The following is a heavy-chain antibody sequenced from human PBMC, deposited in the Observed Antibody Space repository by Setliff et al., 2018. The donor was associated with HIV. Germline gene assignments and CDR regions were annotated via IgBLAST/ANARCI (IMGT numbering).Heavy chain of an antibody. Sequence: SETLSLTCAVSGGSISSDNWWTWVRQAPGKGLEWIGGIYHSEYTNYNPSLKSRVSMSVDKSKNQFSLKLSSVTAADTAVYYCARVGWDYYDSSGVGEFDYWGQGTLVTVSS. CDR2: IYHSEYT. CDR3: ARVGWDYYDSSGVGEFDY. V-gene: IGHV4-4*02. D-gene: IGHD3-22*01. J-gene: IGHJ4*02. CDR1: GGSISSDNW.